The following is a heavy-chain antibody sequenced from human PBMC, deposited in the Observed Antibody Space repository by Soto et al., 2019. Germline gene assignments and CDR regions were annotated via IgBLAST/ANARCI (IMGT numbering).Heavy chain of an antibody. D-gene: IGHD6-19*01. Sequence: EVQLLESGGGLVQPGGSLRLSCTASGFTFSSYAMTCVRQAPGKGLEWVSTISRSGDSTYYRDSVKGRFTISRDNAKNTVYLQMNSLRAEDTAAYYCAKTDKFNPQSSGWANRFDDWGQGTLVTVSS. CDR1: GFTFSSYA. CDR3: AKTDKFNPQSSGWANRFDD. CDR2: ISRSGDST. J-gene: IGHJ4*02. V-gene: IGHV3-23*01.